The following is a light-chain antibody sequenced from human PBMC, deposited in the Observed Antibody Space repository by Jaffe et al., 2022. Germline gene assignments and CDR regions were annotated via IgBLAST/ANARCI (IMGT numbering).Light chain of an antibody. CDR2: AAS. J-gene: IGKJ2*01. CDR1: QSISSY. Sequence: DIQMTQSPSSLSASVGDRVTINCRASQSISSYLNWYQQKPGKAPNLLIYAASTLESGVPSRFSGSGSGTDFTLTISSLQPQDFATYYCQQSYSTPYTFGQGTKLEIK. V-gene: IGKV1-39*01. CDR3: QQSYSTPYT.